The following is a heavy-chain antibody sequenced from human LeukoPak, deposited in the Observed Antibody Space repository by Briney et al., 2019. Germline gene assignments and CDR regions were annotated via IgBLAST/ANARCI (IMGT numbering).Heavy chain of an antibody. CDR3: ARGWEYYYDSSGYYPLAY. Sequence: GGSLRLSCAASGFTFSSYEMNWVRQAPGKGLEWVSYISSSGSTIYYADSVKGRFTISRDNAKNSLYLQMNSLRAEDTAVYYCARGWEYYYDSSGYYPLAYWGQGTLVTVSS. CDR1: GFTFSSYE. J-gene: IGHJ4*02. CDR2: ISSSGSTI. V-gene: IGHV3-48*03. D-gene: IGHD3-22*01.